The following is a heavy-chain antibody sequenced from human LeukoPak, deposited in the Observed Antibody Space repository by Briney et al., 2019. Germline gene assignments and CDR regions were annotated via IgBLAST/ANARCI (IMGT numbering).Heavy chain of an antibody. CDR2: IKQDGSEK. CDR3: AKSIGGIVAATPNLDY. Sequence: PGGSLRLSCAASRFTISNYWVSWVRQAPGKGLEWVANIKQDGSEKYYVDSVKGRFIIFRDNSKNTLYLQMNTLRDEDTATYYCAKSIGGIVAATPNLDYWGQGTLVVVSS. V-gene: IGHV3-7*01. CDR1: RFTISNYW. D-gene: IGHD5-12*01. J-gene: IGHJ4*02.